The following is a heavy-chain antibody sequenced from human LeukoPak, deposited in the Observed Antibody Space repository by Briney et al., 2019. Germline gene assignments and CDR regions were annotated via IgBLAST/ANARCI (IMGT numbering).Heavy chain of an antibody. CDR2: FDPEDGET. CDR3: ATDGTWGSPFDY. D-gene: IGHD3-16*01. CDR1: GYTLTELS. Sequence: AASVKVSCKVSGYTLTELSMHWVRQAPGKGLELMGGFDPEDGETIYAQKFQGRVTMTEDTSTDTAYMELSSLRSEDTAVYYCATDGTWGSPFDYWGQGTLVTVSS. V-gene: IGHV1-24*01. J-gene: IGHJ4*02.